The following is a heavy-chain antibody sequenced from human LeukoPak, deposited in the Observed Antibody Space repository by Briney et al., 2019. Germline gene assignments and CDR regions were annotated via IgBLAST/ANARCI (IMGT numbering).Heavy chain of an antibody. CDR2: ISGSGGST. Sequence: PGGSLRLSCAASGLTFSSHAMSWVRQAPGKGLEWVSAISGSGGSTYYADSVKGRFTISRDNSKNTLYLQMNSLRAEDTAVYYCAKDRNTYYYGSGSYNFDYWGQGTLVTVSS. CDR1: GLTFSSHA. V-gene: IGHV3-23*01. D-gene: IGHD3-10*01. CDR3: AKDRNTYYYGSGSYNFDY. J-gene: IGHJ4*02.